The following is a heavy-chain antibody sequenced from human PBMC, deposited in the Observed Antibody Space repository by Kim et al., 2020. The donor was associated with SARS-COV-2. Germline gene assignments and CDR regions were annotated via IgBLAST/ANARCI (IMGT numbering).Heavy chain of an antibody. J-gene: IGHJ6*02. CDR2: IWYDGSNK. CDR3: ARAPLEVILRYYYYGMDV. CDR1: GFTFSSYG. V-gene: IGHV3-33*01. D-gene: IGHD2-21*01. Sequence: GGSLRLSCAASGFTFSSYGMHWVRQAPGKGLEWVAVIWYDGSNKYYADSVKGRFTISRDNSKNTLYLQMNSLRAEDTAVYYCARAPLEVILRYYYYGMDVWGQGTTVTVSS.